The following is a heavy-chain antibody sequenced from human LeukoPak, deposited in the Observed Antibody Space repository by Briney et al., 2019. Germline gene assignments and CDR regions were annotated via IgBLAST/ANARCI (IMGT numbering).Heavy chain of an antibody. CDR2: IHYNGDT. V-gene: IGHV4-31*03. CDR1: GASITSAHYY. CDR3: AREDYGDYYSGPFDI. Sequence: SETLSLTCTVSGASITSAHYYWGWIREHPGKGLEWIGYIHYNGDTFYNPSLKSRVTISLDTPKNQFTLRLSSVKAADTAVYHCAREDYGDYYSGPFDIWAKGQWSPSLQ. D-gene: IGHD4-17*01. J-gene: IGHJ3*02.